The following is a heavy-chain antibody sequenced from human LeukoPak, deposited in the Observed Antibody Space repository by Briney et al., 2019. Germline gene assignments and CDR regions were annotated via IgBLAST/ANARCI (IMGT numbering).Heavy chain of an antibody. Sequence: GSLRLSCAASGFTFSSYAMSWVRQARGKGLEWVSAISGSGGSTYYADSVKGRFTISRDNSKNTLYLQMNSLRAEDTAVYYCAKEGGDVLLWFGELLPRIYFDYWGQGTLVTVSS. CDR2: ISGSGGST. V-gene: IGHV3-23*01. D-gene: IGHD3-10*01. CDR1: GFTFSSYA. J-gene: IGHJ4*02. CDR3: AKEGGDVLLWFGELLPRIYFDY.